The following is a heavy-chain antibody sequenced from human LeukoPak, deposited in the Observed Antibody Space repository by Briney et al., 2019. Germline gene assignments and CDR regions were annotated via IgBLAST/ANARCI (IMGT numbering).Heavy chain of an antibody. V-gene: IGHV1-24*01. D-gene: IGHD4-17*01. Sequence: ASVKVSCKVSGYTLTELSMHWVRQAPGKGLEWMGGFDPEDGETIYAQKFQGRVTMTTDTSTSTAYMELRSLRSDDTAVYYCARDLVDYGDFNWFDPWGQGTLVTVSS. J-gene: IGHJ5*02. CDR1: GYTLTELS. CDR2: FDPEDGET. CDR3: ARDLVDYGDFNWFDP.